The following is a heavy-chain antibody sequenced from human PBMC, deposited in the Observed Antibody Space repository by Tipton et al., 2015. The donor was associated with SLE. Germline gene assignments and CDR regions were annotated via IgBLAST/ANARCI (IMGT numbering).Heavy chain of an antibody. CDR3: ARGIAVADPFDY. Sequence: SLRLSCAASGFTFSSYAMHWVRQAPGKGLEWVAVIWYDGSNKYYADSVKGRFTISRDNSKNTLYLQMNSLRAEDTAVYYCARGIAVADPFDYWGQGTLVTVSS. CDR1: GFTFSSYA. CDR2: IWYDGSNK. J-gene: IGHJ4*02. D-gene: IGHD6-19*01. V-gene: IGHV3-33*08.